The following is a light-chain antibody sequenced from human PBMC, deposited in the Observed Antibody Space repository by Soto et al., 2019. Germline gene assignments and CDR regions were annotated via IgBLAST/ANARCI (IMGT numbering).Light chain of an antibody. CDR2: INN. Sequence: QSVLTQPPSASGTPGPRFTISCSGSSSNIGSNTGNWYQQRPGTAPNLLIYINNQRPSGVPDRFSGSKSGTSASLAIIGLQTEAEVDYYCAAWNDSLNGVVFGGGTKLTVL. CDR1: SSNIGSNT. V-gene: IGLV1-44*01. J-gene: IGLJ2*01. CDR3: AAWNDSLNGVV.